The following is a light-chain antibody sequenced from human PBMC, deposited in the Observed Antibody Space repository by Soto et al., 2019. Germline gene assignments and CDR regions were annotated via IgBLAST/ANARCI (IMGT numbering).Light chain of an antibody. CDR2: GAS. CDR1: QSVSNNY. J-gene: IGKJ1*01. V-gene: IGKV3-20*01. Sequence: EIVVAQSAGTLSLSPGERATLSCRASQSVSNNYLAWYQQKPGQAPRLLIYGASNRATGIPDRFSGSGSGTDFTLTISRLEPEDFAVYYCQQYGRSGTFGQGTKVDIK. CDR3: QQYGRSGT.